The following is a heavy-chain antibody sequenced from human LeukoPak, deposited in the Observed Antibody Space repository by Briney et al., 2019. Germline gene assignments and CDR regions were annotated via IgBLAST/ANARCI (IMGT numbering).Heavy chain of an antibody. V-gene: IGHV3-20*04. CDR2: INWNGGST. J-gene: IGHJ3*02. D-gene: IGHD7-27*01. Sequence: GGSLRLXCAASGFTFDDYGMSWVRQAPGKGLEWVSGINWNGGSTGYADSVKGRFTISRDNAKNSLYLQMNSLRAEDTALYYCARRTGPYDAFDIWGQGTMVTVSS. CDR1: GFTFDDYG. CDR3: ARRTGPYDAFDI.